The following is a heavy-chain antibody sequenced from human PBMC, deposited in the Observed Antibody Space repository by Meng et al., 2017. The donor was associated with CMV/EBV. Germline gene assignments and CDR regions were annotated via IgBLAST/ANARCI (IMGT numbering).Heavy chain of an antibody. CDR1: GFTFSSYA. Sequence: GESLKISCAASGFTFSSYAMHWVRQAPGKGLEWVAVISYDGSNKYYADSVKGRFTISRDNSKNTLYLQMNSLRAEDTAVYYCARVGGRPYYDFWSGYHRPPDYWGQGTLVTV. D-gene: IGHD3-3*01. CDR2: ISYDGSNK. CDR3: ARVGGRPYYDFWSGYHRPPDY. V-gene: IGHV3-30*04. J-gene: IGHJ4*02.